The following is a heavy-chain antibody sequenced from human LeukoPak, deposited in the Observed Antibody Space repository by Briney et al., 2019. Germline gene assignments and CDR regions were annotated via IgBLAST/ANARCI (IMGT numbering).Heavy chain of an antibody. Sequence: SETLSLTCTVSGASISSYYWSWIRQPPGKGLEWIGYIYYSGSTNYNPSLKSRVTISADTSKNQFSLRLSSVTAADTAVYYCARHRYYYDSSGYYYQPWGQGTLVTVSS. D-gene: IGHD3-22*01. J-gene: IGHJ5*02. CDR3: ARHRYYYDSSGYYYQP. CDR2: IYYSGST. V-gene: IGHV4-59*01. CDR1: GASISSYY.